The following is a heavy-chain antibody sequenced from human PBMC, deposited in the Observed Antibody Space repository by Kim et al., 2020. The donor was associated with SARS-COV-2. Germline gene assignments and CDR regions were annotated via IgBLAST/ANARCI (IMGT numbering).Heavy chain of an antibody. Sequence: ADSVKGRFTISRDNSKTTRYLKMNSLRAEDTAVYYCAKDKDTGSYNWFDPWGQGTLVTVSS. D-gene: IGHD5-18*01. J-gene: IGHJ5*02. CDR3: AKDKDTGSYNWFDP. V-gene: IGHV3-33*06.